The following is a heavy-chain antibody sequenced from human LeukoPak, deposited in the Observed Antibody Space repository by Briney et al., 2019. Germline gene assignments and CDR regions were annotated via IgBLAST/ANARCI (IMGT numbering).Heavy chain of an antibody. Sequence: PGGSLRLSCAASGFTSSSYWMSWVRQAPGKGLEWVANIKEDGSEKYYVDSVKGRFTISRDNGKNSLYLQMNSLRAEDTAVYFCARDLTLSSEGGAFDFWGQGTMVTVSS. V-gene: IGHV3-7*05. D-gene: IGHD1-14*01. CDR3: ARDLTLSSEGGAFDF. CDR1: GFTSSSYW. J-gene: IGHJ3*01. CDR2: IKEDGSEK.